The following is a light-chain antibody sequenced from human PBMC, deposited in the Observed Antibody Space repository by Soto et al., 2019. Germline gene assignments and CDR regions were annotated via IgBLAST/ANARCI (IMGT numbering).Light chain of an antibody. CDR1: QTISSW. CDR2: KAS. V-gene: IGKV1-5*03. Sequence: DIQMTRSPSTLSGSVGDRVTITCRASQTISSWLAWYQSKPGKAPKLLIYKASTLKSGVPSRFSGSGSGTEFTLTISSLQPDDFATDYCQHYNSYSEAFGQGTKVEL. CDR3: QHYNSYSEA. J-gene: IGKJ1*01.